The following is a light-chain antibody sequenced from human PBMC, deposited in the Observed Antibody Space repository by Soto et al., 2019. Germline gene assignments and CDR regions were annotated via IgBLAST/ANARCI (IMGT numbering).Light chain of an antibody. CDR2: LDS. CDR1: QSLLHSNGYNY. J-gene: IGKJ5*01. CDR3: MQALQTPPT. Sequence: DIVMTQSPLSLPVTPGEPASISCRTSQSLLHSNGYNYLDWYLQKPGQSPQLLIYLDSNRASGVPDRFRVSGSGIDYTLKISRVEAEDVGVYYCMQALQTPPTFGQGTRLEMK. V-gene: IGKV2-28*01.